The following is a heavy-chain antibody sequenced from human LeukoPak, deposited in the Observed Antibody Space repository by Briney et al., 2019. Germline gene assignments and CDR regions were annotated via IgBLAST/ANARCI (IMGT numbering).Heavy chain of an antibody. CDR3: AKDGPHYYGSGSFYNNYYGMDV. CDR1: GFTFSSYA. Sequence: GGSLRLSCAASGFTFSSYATSWVRQAPGKGLEWVSAISGSGGSTYYADSVKGRFTISRDNSKNTLYLQMNSLRAEDTAVYYCAKDGPHYYGSGSFYNNYYGMDVWGQGTTVTVSS. J-gene: IGHJ6*02. CDR2: ISGSGGST. V-gene: IGHV3-23*01. D-gene: IGHD3-10*01.